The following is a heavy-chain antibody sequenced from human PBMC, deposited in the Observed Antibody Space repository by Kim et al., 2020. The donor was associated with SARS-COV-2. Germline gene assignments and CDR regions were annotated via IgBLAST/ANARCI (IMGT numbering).Heavy chain of an antibody. CDR2: IGTAGDK. V-gene: IGHV3-13*04. CDR3: ARGRGPCSSTSCYANYYYGMDV. Sequence: GGSLRLSCAASGFTFSSYDMHWVRQATGKGLEWVSAIGTAGDKYYPGSVKGRFTISRENAKNSLYLQMNSLRAGDTAVYYCARGRGPCSSTSCYANYYYGMDVWGQGTTVTVSS. J-gene: IGHJ6*02. D-gene: IGHD2-2*01. CDR1: GFTFSSYD.